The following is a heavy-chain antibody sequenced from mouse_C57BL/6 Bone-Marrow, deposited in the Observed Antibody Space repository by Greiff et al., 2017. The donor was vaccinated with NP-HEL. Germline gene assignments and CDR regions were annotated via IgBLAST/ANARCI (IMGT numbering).Heavy chain of an antibody. CDR3: ASDRFPSYFDY. V-gene: IGHV2-2*01. Sequence: VKLMESGPGLVQPSQSLSITCTVSGFSLTSYGVHWVRQSPGKGLEWLGVIWSGGSTDNNAAFISSLSISKDNSKSQVFFKMNSRQADDTAIYYCASDRFPSYFDYWGQGTTLTVSS. J-gene: IGHJ2*01. CDR1: GFSLTSYG. CDR2: IWSGGST.